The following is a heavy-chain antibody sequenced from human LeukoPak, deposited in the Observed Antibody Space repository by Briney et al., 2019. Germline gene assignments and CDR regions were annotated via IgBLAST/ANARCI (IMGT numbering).Heavy chain of an antibody. CDR3: ARTPDTAMNP. J-gene: IGHJ5*02. CDR1: GVSISSYY. Sequence: PSETLSLTCTVSGVSISSYYWSWIRQPPGKGLEWIGYIYYSGSTNYNPSLKSRVTISVDTSKNQFSLKLSSVTAADTAVYYCARTPDTAMNPWGQGTLVTVSS. D-gene: IGHD5-18*01. CDR2: IYYSGST. V-gene: IGHV4-59*08.